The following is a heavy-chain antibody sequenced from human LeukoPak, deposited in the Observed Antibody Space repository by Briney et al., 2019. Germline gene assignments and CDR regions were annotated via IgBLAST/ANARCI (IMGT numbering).Heavy chain of an antibody. CDR2: IYPGDSYT. CDR3: ARVRSSSGAAKFDP. Sequence: GESLKISCKGSGYSFTIYWIVCVRQMPGKGLEWMGIIYPGDSYTRYSPSFKATAPIPAAKSISTASLKWTSLKASATAMYSCARVRSSSGAAKFDPWGQGTLVTVSS. V-gene: IGHV5-51*01. J-gene: IGHJ5*02. CDR1: GYSFTIYW. D-gene: IGHD6-13*01.